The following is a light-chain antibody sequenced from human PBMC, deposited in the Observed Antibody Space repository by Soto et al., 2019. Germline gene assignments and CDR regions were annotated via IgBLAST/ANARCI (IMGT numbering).Light chain of an antibody. V-gene: IGLV2-14*01. CDR2: EVS. CDR3: SSYTSSNNYV. J-gene: IGLJ1*01. Sequence: QSALPQPASLSGSPGQSITISCTGTSSDVGDYNYVSWYQQHPGKAPKLMIYEVSNRPSGVSNRFSGSKSGNTASLTISGLQAEDEADYYCSSYTSSNNYVFGTGTKVTVL. CDR1: SSDVGDYNY.